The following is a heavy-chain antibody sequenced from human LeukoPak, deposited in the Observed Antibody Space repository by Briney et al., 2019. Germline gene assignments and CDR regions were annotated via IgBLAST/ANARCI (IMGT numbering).Heavy chain of an antibody. Sequence: SETLSLTCTVSGGSISSSSYYWGWIRQPPGKGLEWIGSIYYSGSTYYNPSLKSRVTISVDTSKNQFSLKLSSVTAADTAVYYCARAQTGFGGYYYYGMDVWGQGTTVTASS. D-gene: IGHD3-16*01. V-gene: IGHV4-39*07. J-gene: IGHJ6*02. CDR1: GGSISSSSYY. CDR3: ARAQTGFGGYYYYGMDV. CDR2: IYYSGST.